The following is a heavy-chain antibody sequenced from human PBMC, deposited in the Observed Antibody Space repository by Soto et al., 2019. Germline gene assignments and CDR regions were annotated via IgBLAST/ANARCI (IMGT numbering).Heavy chain of an antibody. CDR2: INAGNGNT. V-gene: IGHV1-3*01. CDR3: ARFREIWSKAGAFDY. J-gene: IGHJ4*02. D-gene: IGHD3-10*01. Sequence: ASVKVSCKASGYTFTSYAMHWVRQAPGQRLEWMGWINAGNGNTKYSQKFQGRVTITRDTSASTAYMELSSLRSEDTAVYYCARFREIWSKAGAFDYWGQGPLVTVS. CDR1: GYTFTSYA.